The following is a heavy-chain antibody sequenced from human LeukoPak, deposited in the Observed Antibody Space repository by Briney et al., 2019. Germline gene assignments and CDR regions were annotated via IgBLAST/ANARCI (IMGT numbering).Heavy chain of an antibody. Sequence: SETLSLTCTVSGDSISSYYWSWIRQPPGKGLEWIGYIYDNGSTNYNPSLKSRVTISVDSSKNQFSLKLTSVTAADTAVYYCARDTSGWHYFHYWGQGTLVTVSS. CDR2: IYDNGST. CDR3: ARDTSGWHYFHY. CDR1: GDSISSYY. D-gene: IGHD6-19*01. V-gene: IGHV4-59*01. J-gene: IGHJ4*02.